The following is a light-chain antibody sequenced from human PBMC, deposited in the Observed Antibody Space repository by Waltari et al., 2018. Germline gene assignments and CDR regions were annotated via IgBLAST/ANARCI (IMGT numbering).Light chain of an antibody. Sequence: QSALTQPASVSGSPGQSITISCTGTSRDVGGINSVSCYQQHPAKAPNLMISDVSNRPSGISNRFSGSKSGNTASLTISGLLAEDEAHYYCSSYTTSFTLVFGGGTKLTVL. CDR2: DVS. J-gene: IGLJ2*01. CDR1: SRDVGGINS. CDR3: SSYTTSFTLV. V-gene: IGLV2-14*03.